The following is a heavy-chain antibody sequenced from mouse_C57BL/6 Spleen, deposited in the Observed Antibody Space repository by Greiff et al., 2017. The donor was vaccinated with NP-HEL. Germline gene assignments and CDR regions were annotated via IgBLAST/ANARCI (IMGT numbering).Heavy chain of an antibody. J-gene: IGHJ2*01. D-gene: IGHD1-1*01. CDR3: AREDYYRSSYFDY. Sequence: EVQLVESGGGLVKPGGSLKLSCAASGFTFSSYAMSWVRQTPEKRLEWVATISDGGSYTYYPDNVKGRVTISRDNAKNNLYLQMSHLKSEDTAMYYCAREDYYRSSYFDYWGQGTTLTVSS. CDR2: ISDGGSYT. CDR1: GFTFSSYA. V-gene: IGHV5-4*01.